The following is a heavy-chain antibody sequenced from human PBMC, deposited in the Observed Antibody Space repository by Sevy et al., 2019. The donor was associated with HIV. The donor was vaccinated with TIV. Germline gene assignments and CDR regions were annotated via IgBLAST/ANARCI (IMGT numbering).Heavy chain of an antibody. J-gene: IGHJ4*02. CDR2: IRYDGSQE. CDR3: ATNGRYTTSWPHFDY. CDR1: GFIFSNYG. Sequence: GGSLRLSCAASGFIFSNYGMHWVRQAPGKGLEWLAVIRYDGSQEYYADSVKGRFTVSRDNSKNTLYLQMNSLRAEDTAVYYGATNGRYTTSWPHFDYWGQGTLVTVSS. V-gene: IGHV3-30*02. D-gene: IGHD2-2*01.